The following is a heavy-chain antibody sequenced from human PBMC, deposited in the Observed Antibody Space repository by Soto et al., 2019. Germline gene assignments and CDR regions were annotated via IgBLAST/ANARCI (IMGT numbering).Heavy chain of an antibody. CDR1: GCSINSGGYY. J-gene: IGHJ4*02. Sequence: QVQLQESGPGLVKPSQTLSLICTVSGCSINSGGYYWNWIRQHPGKGLECIGYIFYSGSTYYNPFLLSRVTIPVDTSENQSSLNLGSLTAADTAVYFCARGDRQSGYSTSWVFDYWGQRNLVNVSS. CDR2: IFYSGST. CDR3: ARGDRQSGYSTSWVFDY. D-gene: IGHD6-13*01. V-gene: IGHV4-31*03.